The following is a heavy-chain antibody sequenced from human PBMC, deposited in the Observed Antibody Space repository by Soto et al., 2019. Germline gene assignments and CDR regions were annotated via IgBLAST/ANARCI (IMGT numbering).Heavy chain of an antibody. J-gene: IGHJ6*02. CDR3: ARSTRPVDTAMVPYYYYYGMDV. V-gene: IGHV5-51*01. CDR1: GYSFSNYW. CDR2: IYPGDSDT. D-gene: IGHD5-18*01. Sequence: PGESLKISCKGSGYSFSNYWIGWVRQMPGKGLEWMGIIYPGDSDTRYSPSFQGQVTISADKSISTAYLQWSSLKASDTAMYYCARSTRPVDTAMVPYYYYYGMDVWGQGTTVTVSS.